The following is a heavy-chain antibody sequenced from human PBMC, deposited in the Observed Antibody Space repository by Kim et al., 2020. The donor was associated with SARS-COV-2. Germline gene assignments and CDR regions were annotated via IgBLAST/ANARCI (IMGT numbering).Heavy chain of an antibody. D-gene: IGHD3-10*01. CDR2: ISSSSSTI. V-gene: IGHV3-48*02. CDR3: ARDGGSGSYYLGWFDP. CDR1: GFTFSSYS. Sequence: GGSLRLSCAASGFTFSSYSMNWVRQAPGKGLEWVSYISSSSSTIYYADSVKGRFTISRDNAKNSLYLQMNSLRDEDTAVYYCARDGGSGSYYLGWFDPWGQGTLVTVSS. J-gene: IGHJ5*02.